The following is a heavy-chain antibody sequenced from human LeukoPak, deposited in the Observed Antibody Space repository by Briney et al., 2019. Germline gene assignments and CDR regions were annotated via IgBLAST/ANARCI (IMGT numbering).Heavy chain of an antibody. CDR1: GFTFSTYW. J-gene: IGHJ4*02. CDR2: ISSTSSTI. Sequence: PGGSLRLSCAASGFTFSTYWVHWVRQAPGKGLEWVSYISSTSSTIYYTDSVKGRFTISRDNAKNSLFLQMNSLRDEDTAMYYCARGRTDFDYWGQGTLVTVSS. V-gene: IGHV3-48*02. CDR3: ARGRTDFDY.